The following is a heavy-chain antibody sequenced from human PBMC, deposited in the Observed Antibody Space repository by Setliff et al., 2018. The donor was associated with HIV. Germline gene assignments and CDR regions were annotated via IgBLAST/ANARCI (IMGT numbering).Heavy chain of an antibody. CDR1: GYTFSIYE. CDR3: ARSRYQLLYDMDV. V-gene: IGHV1-8*03. CDR2: MNPNSGNA. Sequence: GASVKVSCKASGYTFSIYEINWVRQASGRGLEWMGWMNPNSGNAEYAQRFQGRVTLTRNTSISTAYMELSSLTSEDTAVYFCARSRYQLLYDMDVWGKGTTVTVSS. J-gene: IGHJ6*03. D-gene: IGHD2-2*02.